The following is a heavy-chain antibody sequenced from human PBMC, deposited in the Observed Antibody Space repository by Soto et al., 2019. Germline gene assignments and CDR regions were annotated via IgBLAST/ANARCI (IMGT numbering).Heavy chain of an antibody. CDR3: AKGGYYSLFDI. CDR2: ISGSGGRT. CDR1: GFPFSSYA. Sequence: EMQLLESGGGLVQPGGSLRLSCVASGFPFSSYAMSWVRQTPGKGLEWVPGISGSGGRTYYADSVKGRFTISRDNSNNTLSPQVHILSVEDSGVYFCAKGGYYSLFDIWGQGTMVTVS. J-gene: IGHJ3*02. V-gene: IGHV3-23*01. D-gene: IGHD3-16*01.